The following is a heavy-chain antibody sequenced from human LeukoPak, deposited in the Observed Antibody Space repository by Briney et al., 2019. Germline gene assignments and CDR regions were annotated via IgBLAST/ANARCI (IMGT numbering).Heavy chain of an antibody. CDR3: ARDQGVYYYDRGAFDI. CDR2: ISGSSSYI. J-gene: IGHJ3*02. CDR1: GFTFSSYS. D-gene: IGHD3-22*01. V-gene: IGHV3-21*01. Sequence: PGGSLRLSCAASGFTFSSYSMNWVRQAPGKGLEWVSSISGSSSYIYYADSVKGRFTISRDNAKNSLYLQMNSLRAEDTAVYYCARDQGVYYYDRGAFDIWGQGTMVTVSS.